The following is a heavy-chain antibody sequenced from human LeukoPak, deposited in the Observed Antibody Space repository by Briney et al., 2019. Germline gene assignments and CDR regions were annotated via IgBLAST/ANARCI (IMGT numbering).Heavy chain of an antibody. D-gene: IGHD1-7*01. Sequence: SETLSLTCAVSGVSISSYYWSWIRQPPGKGLEWFGYIYYSGSTKYNPSLKSRVTISVDTSKNQFALKLSSVTAADTAVYYCARHSSWNSDHYYYGMDVWGQGTTVTVSS. J-gene: IGHJ6*02. CDR1: GVSISSYY. CDR3: ARHSSWNSDHYYYGMDV. V-gene: IGHV4-59*08. CDR2: IYYSGST.